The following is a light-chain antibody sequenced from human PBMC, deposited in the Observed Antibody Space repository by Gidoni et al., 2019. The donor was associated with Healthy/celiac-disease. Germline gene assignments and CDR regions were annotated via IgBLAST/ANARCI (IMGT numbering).Light chain of an antibody. Sequence: GSSSNIGSNYVYWYQQLPGTAPKLLIYRNNQRPSGVPDRFSGSKSGTSASLAISGLRSEDEADYYCAAWDDSLSGPWVFGGGTKLTVL. V-gene: IGLV1-47*01. CDR3: AAWDDSLSGPWV. J-gene: IGLJ3*02. CDR2: RNN. CDR1: SSNIGSNY.